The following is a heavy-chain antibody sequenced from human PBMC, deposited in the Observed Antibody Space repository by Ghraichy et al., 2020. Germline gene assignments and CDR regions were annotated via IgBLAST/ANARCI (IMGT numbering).Heavy chain of an antibody. V-gene: IGHV3-53*04. CDR1: GFDVITNH. D-gene: IGHD6-25*01. CDR3: ARGKARRPLSADYFYGMDV. Sequence: GGSLRLSCVASGFDVITNHVTLVRQIPGKGLEWVSHISFGGATYYADPVKGRFTISRHASRNTVYLQMSSLRPEDTAVYHCARGKARRPLSADYFYGMDVWGQGTTVTVSS. CDR2: ISFGGAT. J-gene: IGHJ6*02.